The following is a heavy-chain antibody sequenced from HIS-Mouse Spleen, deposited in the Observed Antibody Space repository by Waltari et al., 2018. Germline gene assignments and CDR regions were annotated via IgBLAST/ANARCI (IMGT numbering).Heavy chain of an antibody. CDR1: GFTSSSYG. CDR3: AKDKHHAFDY. Sequence: QVQLAESGGGVVQPGRSLRPSCAASGFTSSSYGMHWVRQAPGKGREWVAVISYDGSNKYYADSVKGRFTISRDNSKNTLYLQMNSLRAEDTAVYYCAKDKHHAFDYWGQGTLVTVSS. CDR2: ISYDGSNK. J-gene: IGHJ4*02. V-gene: IGHV3-30*18.